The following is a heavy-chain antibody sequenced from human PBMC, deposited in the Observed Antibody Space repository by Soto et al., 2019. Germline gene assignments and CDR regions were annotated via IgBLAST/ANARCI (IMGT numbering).Heavy chain of an antibody. Sequence: EVQVAESGGGLVQPGGSLRLSCAASGFTVSSNYMSWFRQAPGKGLEWVSFIYSGGSTYYADSVKGRFTISRDKSKNPLDHQMNSLRADDTAMDYWARDRFPYGMDVWGQGTTVTVSS. J-gene: IGHJ6*02. V-gene: IGHV3-66*01. CDR2: IYSGGST. CDR1: GFTVSSNY. CDR3: ARDRFPYGMDV.